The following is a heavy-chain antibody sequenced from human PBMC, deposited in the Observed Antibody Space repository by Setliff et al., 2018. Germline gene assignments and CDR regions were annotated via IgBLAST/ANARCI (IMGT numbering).Heavy chain of an antibody. CDR2: ISPCSGNT. V-gene: IGHV1-18*01. Sequence: GASVKVSCKTSGFRFTNFGFSWVRQAPGQGLEWLGSISPCSGNTNYPQWLQDRVTMTIDTSATTVYMELQSLRSDDTAVYYCVRSSAPQVVLAADFDFWGQGTPVTVSS. CDR1: GFRFTNFG. J-gene: IGHJ4*02. CDR3: VRSSAPQVVLAADFDF. D-gene: IGHD6-19*01.